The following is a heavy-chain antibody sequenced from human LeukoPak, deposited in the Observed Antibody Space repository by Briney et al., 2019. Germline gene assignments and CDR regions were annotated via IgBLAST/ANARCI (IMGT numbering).Heavy chain of an antibody. CDR3: TTDPYIVVVPAATFDY. J-gene: IGHJ4*02. Sequence: PGGTLRLSCAASGFSFSGYAMSWVRQAPGKGLEWVGRIKSKTDGGTTDYAAPVKGRFTISRDDSKNTLYLQMNSLKTEDTAVYYCTTDPYIVVVPAATFDYWGQGTLVTVSS. CDR1: GFSFSGYA. D-gene: IGHD2-2*01. CDR2: IKSKTDGGTT. V-gene: IGHV3-15*01.